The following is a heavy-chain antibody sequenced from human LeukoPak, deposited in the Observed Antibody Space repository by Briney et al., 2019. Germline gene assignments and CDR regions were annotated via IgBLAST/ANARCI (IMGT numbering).Heavy chain of an antibody. CDR3: ARGNEGYCSSTSCYSDY. Sequence: ASVKVSCKASGYIFTNYGISWVRQAPGQGLEWMGWISAYNGNTNYAQKLQGRVTMTTDTSTSTAYMELRSLRSDDTAVYYCARGNEGYCSSTSCYSDYWGQGTLVTVSS. D-gene: IGHD2-2*01. CDR2: ISAYNGNT. CDR1: GYIFTNYG. J-gene: IGHJ4*02. V-gene: IGHV1-18*01.